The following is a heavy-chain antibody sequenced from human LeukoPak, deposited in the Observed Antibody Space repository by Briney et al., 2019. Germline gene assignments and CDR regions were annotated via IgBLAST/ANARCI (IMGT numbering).Heavy chain of an antibody. CDR2: IIPIFGTA. CDR3: ARGPDSSGYSEDY. D-gene: IGHD3-22*01. V-gene: IGHV1-69*06. J-gene: IGHJ4*02. Sequence: SVKVSCKASGYTFTAYGISWVRQAPGQGLEWMGRIIPIFGTANYAQKFQGRVTITADKSTSTAYMELSSLRSEDTAVYYCARGPDSSGYSEDYWGQGTLVTVSS. CDR1: GYTFTAYG.